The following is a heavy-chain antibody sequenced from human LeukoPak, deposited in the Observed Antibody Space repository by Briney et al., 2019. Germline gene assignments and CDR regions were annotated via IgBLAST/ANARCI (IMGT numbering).Heavy chain of an antibody. CDR2: IYYTGST. CDR1: GGSISSYY. CDR3: ARENYYGSGSYGDYFEY. Sequence: SETLSLTCTVSGGSISSYYWSWIRQPPGKGLEWIGYIYYTGSTNCNPSLKSRVTISVDTSKNQFSLRLSSVTAADTAVYYCARENYYGSGSYGDYFEYWGRGTLVTVSS. D-gene: IGHD3-10*01. J-gene: IGHJ4*02. V-gene: IGHV4-59*01.